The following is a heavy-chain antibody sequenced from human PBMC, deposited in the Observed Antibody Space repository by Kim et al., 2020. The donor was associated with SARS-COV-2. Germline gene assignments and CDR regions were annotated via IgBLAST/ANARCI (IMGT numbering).Heavy chain of an antibody. D-gene: IGHD2-21*02. Sequence: GGSLRLSCGASGFTFSNYAMSWVRQAPGKGLEWASAIDGSGFTYYADSVKGRFTISRDKSKNTLYLQMSSLRVEDTAVYYCAKGCGGGACQYDSWGQGTLVTVSS. CDR3: AKGCGGGACQYDS. CDR1: GFTFSNYA. J-gene: IGHJ4*02. V-gene: IGHV3-23*01. CDR2: IDGSGFT.